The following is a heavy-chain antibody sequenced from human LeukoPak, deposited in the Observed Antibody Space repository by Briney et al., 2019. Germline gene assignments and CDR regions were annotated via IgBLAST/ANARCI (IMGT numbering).Heavy chain of an antibody. CDR3: ARFSASQNWFDP. V-gene: IGHV4-4*07. Sequence: SETLSLTCTVSGGSISSYYWSWIRQPAGKGLEWIGRYHTSGSTNYNPSLKSRVTMSADTSKNQFSRQLSSATAADTAVYYCARFSASQNWFDPWGQGTLVTVSS. CDR2: YHTSGST. CDR1: GGSISSYY. J-gene: IGHJ5*02. D-gene: IGHD2-2*01.